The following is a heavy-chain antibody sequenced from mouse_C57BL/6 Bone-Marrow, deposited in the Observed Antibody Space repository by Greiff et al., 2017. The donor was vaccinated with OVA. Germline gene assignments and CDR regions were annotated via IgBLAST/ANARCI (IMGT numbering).Heavy chain of an antibody. J-gene: IGHJ4*01. Sequence: EVKLMESGPGLVKPSQSLSLTCSVTGYSITSGYYWNWIRQFPGNKLEWMGYISYDGSNNYNPSLKNRISITRDTSKNQFFLKLNSVTTEDTATYYCARDYYSNYVGAMDYWGQGTSVTVSS. CDR1: GYSITSGYY. V-gene: IGHV3-6*01. CDR2: ISYDGSN. D-gene: IGHD2-5*01. CDR3: ARDYYSNYVGAMDY.